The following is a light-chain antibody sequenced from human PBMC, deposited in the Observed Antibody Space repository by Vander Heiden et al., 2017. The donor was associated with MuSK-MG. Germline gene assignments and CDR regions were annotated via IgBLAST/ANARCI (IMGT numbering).Light chain of an antibody. CDR1: RSVSSD. V-gene: IGKV3-15*01. J-gene: IGKJ5*01. Sequence: EIVMTQSPAILSVSPGERATLSCRASRSVSSDLAWYQQKPGQAPRLLISGASIRATGVPDRFRGSGYGTEFILTISSRQSEDFAVYYCQQYNNWPPLTFGQGTLLEIK. CDR3: QQYNNWPPLT. CDR2: GAS.